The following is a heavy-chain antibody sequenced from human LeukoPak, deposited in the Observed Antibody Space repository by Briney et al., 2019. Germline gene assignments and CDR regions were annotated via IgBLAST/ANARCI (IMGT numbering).Heavy chain of an antibody. D-gene: IGHD5-18*01. CDR3: ARGGGYSLVYYYYAMDV. CDR2: IKHSGST. CDR1: GGSFSGYY. V-gene: IGHV4-34*01. J-gene: IGHJ6*02. Sequence: SETLSLTCAVSGGSFSGYYWSWVRQPPGKGLEWIGEIKHSGSTNYNPSLKSRGTISVDTSKNQFSLKLSSVTAADTAVYYCARGGGYSLVYYYYAMDVWGQGTTVTVSS.